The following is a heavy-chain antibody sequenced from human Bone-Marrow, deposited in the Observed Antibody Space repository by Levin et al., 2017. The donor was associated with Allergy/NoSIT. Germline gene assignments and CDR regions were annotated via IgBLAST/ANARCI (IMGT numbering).Heavy chain of an antibody. CDR2: ISYEGSNK. J-gene: IGHJ3*02. CDR3: VRGGTFAMIVVVITDAFDI. CDR1: GFAFSDYT. V-gene: IGHV3-30-3*01. D-gene: IGHD3-22*01. Sequence: LKISCAASGFAFSDYTLHWVRQAPGKGLEWVAVISYEGSNKNYADSVKGRFTISRDNSKNTVHLQMDSLTPEDTAIYYCVRGGTFAMIVVVITDAFDIWGQGTMVTVSS.